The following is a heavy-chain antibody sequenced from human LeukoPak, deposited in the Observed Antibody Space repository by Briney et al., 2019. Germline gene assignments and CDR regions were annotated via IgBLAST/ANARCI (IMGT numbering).Heavy chain of an antibody. CDR1: GGSISSYY. Sequence: PSETLSLTCTVSGGSISSYYWSWIRQPPGKGLEWIGYIYYSGSTNYNPSLKSRVTISVDTSKNQFSLKLSSVTAADTAVYYCAGGVGGSPALFDYWGKGTLVTVS. V-gene: IGHV4-59*08. D-gene: IGHD3-16*01. CDR2: IYYSGST. J-gene: IGHJ4*02. CDR3: AGGVGGSPALFDY.